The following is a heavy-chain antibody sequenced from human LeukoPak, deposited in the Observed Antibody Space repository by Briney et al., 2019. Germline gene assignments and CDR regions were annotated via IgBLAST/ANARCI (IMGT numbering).Heavy chain of an antibody. V-gene: IGHV5-51*01. CDR2: IQPGNPDI. CDR1: GYSFTTYW. D-gene: IGHD6-6*01. CDR3: ARHEACSSWGTFDY. Sequence: GESLKISCQGSGYSFTTYWIGWVRQVPGEGLEWMGIIQPGNPDIRYSPSFQGQVTISADQSITTAYLQWSSLKASDTAIYYCARHEACSSWGTFDYWGLGTLVTVSS. J-gene: IGHJ4*02.